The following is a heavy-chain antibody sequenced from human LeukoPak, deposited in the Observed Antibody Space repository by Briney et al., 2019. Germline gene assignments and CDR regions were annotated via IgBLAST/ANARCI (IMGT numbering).Heavy chain of an antibody. V-gene: IGHV4-34*01. J-gene: IGHJ5*02. CDR1: GGSSSGYY. Sequence: SETLSLTCAVYGGSSSGYYWSWIRQPPGKGLEWIGEINHSGSTNYNPSLKSRVTISVDTSKNQFSLKLSSVTAADTAVYYYARGLVRFLAAGKRWFDPWGQGTLVTVSS. D-gene: IGHD6-13*01. CDR2: INHSGST. CDR3: ARGLVRFLAAGKRWFDP.